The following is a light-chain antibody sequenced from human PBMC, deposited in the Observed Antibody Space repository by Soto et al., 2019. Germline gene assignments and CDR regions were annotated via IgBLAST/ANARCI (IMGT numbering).Light chain of an antibody. CDR2: GAS. CDR3: QQYNDWPRT. CDR1: QSVSSN. Sequence: EIVMTQSPATLSVSQGERATLSCRASQSVSSNLAWYQQKPGQAPRLLIYGASTRATGIPARFSGSGSGTEFTLTISSLQSEDFEVYYCQQYNDWPRTFGQGTKVDIX. J-gene: IGKJ1*01. V-gene: IGKV3-15*01.